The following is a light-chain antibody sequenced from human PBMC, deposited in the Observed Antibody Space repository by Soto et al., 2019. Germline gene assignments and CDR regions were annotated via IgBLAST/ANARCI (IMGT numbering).Light chain of an antibody. CDR3: ATWDDSLSGPV. CDR2: GNY. J-gene: IGLJ3*02. V-gene: IGLV1-47*01. Sequence: QSVLTQPPSASGTPGQRVTISCSGSSSNIGRNYVYWYQQLPGTAPKLVIDGNYQRPSGVPDRFSGSKSGTSASLAISGLRSEDEADYYCATWDDSLSGPVFGGGTKLTVL. CDR1: SSNIGRNY.